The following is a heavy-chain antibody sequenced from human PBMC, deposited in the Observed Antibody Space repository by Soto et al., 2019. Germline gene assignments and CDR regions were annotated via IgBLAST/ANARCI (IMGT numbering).Heavy chain of an antibody. CDR3: AARITIFGVVNYYYGMDV. CDR2: IYYSGST. V-gene: IGHV4-61*01. CDR1: GGSVSSGSYY. J-gene: IGHJ6*02. D-gene: IGHD3-3*01. Sequence: SETLSLTCTVSGGSVSSGSYYWSWIRQPPGKGLEWIGYIYYSGSTNYNPSLKSRVTISVDTSKNQFSLKLSSVTAADTAVYYCAARITIFGVVNYYYGMDVWGQGTPATVYS.